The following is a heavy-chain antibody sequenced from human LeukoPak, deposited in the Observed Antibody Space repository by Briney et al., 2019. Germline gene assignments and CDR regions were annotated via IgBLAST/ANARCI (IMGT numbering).Heavy chain of an antibody. D-gene: IGHD5-18*01. CDR2: INPSGGST. Sequence: ASVKVSCKASGYTFTSYYMHWVRQAPGQGREWMGIINPSGGSTSYAQKFQGRVTMTRDMSTSTVYMELSSLRAEDTAVYYCARVEGGGYSYDYWGQGTLVTVSS. CDR3: ARVEGGGYSYDY. J-gene: IGHJ4*02. V-gene: IGHV1-46*01. CDR1: GYTFTSYY.